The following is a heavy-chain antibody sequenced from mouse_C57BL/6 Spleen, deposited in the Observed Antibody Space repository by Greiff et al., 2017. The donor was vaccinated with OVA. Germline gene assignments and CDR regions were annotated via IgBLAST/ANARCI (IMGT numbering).Heavy chain of an antibody. CDR2: IHPNSGST. Sequence: VQLQQPGAELVKPGASVKLSCKASGYTFTSYWMNWVKQRPGQGLEWIGMIHPNSGSTNYNEKFKSKATLTVDKSSSTAYMQLSSLTSEDSAVYYCARPLHDYGSSSYAMDYWGQGTSLTVSS. J-gene: IGHJ4*01. V-gene: IGHV1-64*01. CDR1: GYTFTSYW. D-gene: IGHD1-1*01. CDR3: ARPLHDYGSSSYAMDY.